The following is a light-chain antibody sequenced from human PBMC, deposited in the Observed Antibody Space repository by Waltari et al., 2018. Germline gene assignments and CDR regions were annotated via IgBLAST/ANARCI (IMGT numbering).Light chain of an antibody. Sequence: EIVLPQSPVTLSLSPGDRANLSCRASRSVTGNYLAWYQQKRGQAPRLLIYGASNRAAGIPDRFSGSGSRTDFTLIISRLEPEDFAVYYCQHYDNSPLTFGQGTKVEIK. V-gene: IGKV3-20*01. CDR2: GAS. CDR3: QHYDNSPLT. J-gene: IGKJ1*01. CDR1: RSVTGNY.